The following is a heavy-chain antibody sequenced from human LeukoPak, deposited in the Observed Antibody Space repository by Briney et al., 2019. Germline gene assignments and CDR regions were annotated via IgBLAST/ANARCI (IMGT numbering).Heavy chain of an antibody. Sequence: ASVKVSCKASGGTFSSYAISWVRQAPGQGLEWMGWINPNSGGTNYAQKFQGRVTMTRDTSISTAYMELSRLRSDDTAVYYCARAIVGATDYYYYMDVWGKGTTVTVSS. D-gene: IGHD1-26*01. CDR1: GGTFSSYA. J-gene: IGHJ6*03. CDR2: INPNSGGT. CDR3: ARAIVGATDYYYYMDV. V-gene: IGHV1-2*02.